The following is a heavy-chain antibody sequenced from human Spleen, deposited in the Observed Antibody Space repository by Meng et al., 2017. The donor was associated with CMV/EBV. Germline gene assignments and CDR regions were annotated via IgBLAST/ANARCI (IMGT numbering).Heavy chain of an antibody. CDR1: GYTFPNYW. CDR3: ATLKAAADPFDF. D-gene: IGHD6-13*01. J-gene: IGHJ4*02. Sequence: CKVSGYTFPNYWIGWVRQMPGKGLEWMGIIYPGDSDTRYSPSFQGQVTISADKSISTAYLQWSSLKASDTAIYYCATLKAAADPFDFWGQGTLVTVSS. CDR2: IYPGDSDT. V-gene: IGHV5-51*01.